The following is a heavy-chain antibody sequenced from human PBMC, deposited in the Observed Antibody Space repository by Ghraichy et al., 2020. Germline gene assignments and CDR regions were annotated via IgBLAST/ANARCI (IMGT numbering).Heavy chain of an antibody. V-gene: IGHV3-30*02. CDR3: AKDPGETVHGYYMDV. Sequence: GESLNISCATSGFTFSDHGMHWVRQAPGKGLEWVAFVYYNGGNQHYSDSVKGRFTISRDNTKSTLFLQMNSLRPEDTAVYYCAKDPGETVHGYYMDVWGKGTAVRVTS. CDR1: GFTFSDHG. J-gene: IGHJ6*03. D-gene: IGHD4-17*01. CDR2: VYYNGGNQ.